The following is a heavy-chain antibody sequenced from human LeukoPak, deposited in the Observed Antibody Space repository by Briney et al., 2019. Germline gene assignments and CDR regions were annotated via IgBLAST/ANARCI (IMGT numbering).Heavy chain of an antibody. Sequence: GASVKVSCKASGYTLTSYGISWVRQAPGQGLEWMGRIIPILGIANYAQKFQGRVTITADKSTSTAYMELSSLRSEDTAVYYCARDGCSGGSCGNWFDPWGQGTLVTVSS. CDR1: GYTLTSYG. CDR2: IIPILGIA. V-gene: IGHV1-69*04. J-gene: IGHJ5*02. CDR3: ARDGCSGGSCGNWFDP. D-gene: IGHD2-15*01.